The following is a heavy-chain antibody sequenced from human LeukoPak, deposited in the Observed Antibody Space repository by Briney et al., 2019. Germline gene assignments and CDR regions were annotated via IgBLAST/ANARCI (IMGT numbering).Heavy chain of an antibody. CDR2: ISYTGST. V-gene: IGHV4-59*11. CDR3: AREVMAKRRAFDI. CDR1: GGSISSHY. J-gene: IGHJ3*02. Sequence: PSETLSLTCTVSGGSISSHYWAWIRQPPGKGLEWIGYISYTGSTNYNPSLKSRVTISVDTSKNQFSLKLRSVTAADTAVYYCAREVMAKRRAFDIWGQGTGVTVSS. D-gene: IGHD2-8*01.